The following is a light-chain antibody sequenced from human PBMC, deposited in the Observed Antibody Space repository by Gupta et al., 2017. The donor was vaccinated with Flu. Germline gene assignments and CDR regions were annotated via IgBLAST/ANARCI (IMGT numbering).Light chain of an antibody. CDR3: SSYTSSSTPRV. Sequence: QSALTQPASVSGSPGQSITISCTGTSSDVGGYNYVSWYQQHPGKAPKLMIYEVSNRPSGVSNRFSGSKSGNTASLTISGLQAEDEADYYCSSYTSSSTPRVFGGGIKLTVL. J-gene: IGLJ3*02. CDR2: EVS. CDR1: SSDVGGYNY. V-gene: IGLV2-14*01.